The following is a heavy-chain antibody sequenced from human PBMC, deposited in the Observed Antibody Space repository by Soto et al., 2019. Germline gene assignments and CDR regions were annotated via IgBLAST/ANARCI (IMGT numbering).Heavy chain of an antibody. V-gene: IGHV1-69*01. J-gene: IGHJ6*02. Sequence: QVQLVQSGAEVKKPGSSVKVSCKASGGTFSSYAISWVRQAPGQGLEWMGGIIPIFGTANYAQKSQGRVTITADESTSTAYMELSSLRSEDTAVYYCARELETMVRGVNYYYGMDVWGQGTTVTVSS. CDR1: GGTFSSYA. CDR2: IIPIFGTA. D-gene: IGHD3-10*01. CDR3: ARELETMVRGVNYYYGMDV.